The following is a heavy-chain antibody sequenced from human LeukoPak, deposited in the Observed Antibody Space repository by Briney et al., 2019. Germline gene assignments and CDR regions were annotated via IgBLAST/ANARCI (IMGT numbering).Heavy chain of an antibody. CDR3: AKDRGSYYYDIDV. CDR1: GFTFSSYG. D-gene: IGHD2-15*01. Sequence: RGSLRLSCAASGFTFSSYGMHWVRQAPGKGLDWVAVTSYDGSDKYYADSVKGRFTISRDNSNNTLYLQMSSLSAEDTAVYYCAKDRGSYYYDIDVWGQGTTVTVS. CDR2: TSYDGSDK. V-gene: IGHV3-30*02. J-gene: IGHJ6*02.